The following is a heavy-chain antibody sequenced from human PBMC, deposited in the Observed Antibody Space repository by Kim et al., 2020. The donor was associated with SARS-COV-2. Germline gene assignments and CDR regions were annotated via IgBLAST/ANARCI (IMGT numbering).Heavy chain of an antibody. Sequence: GGSLRLSCAASGFTFSSYSMNWVRQAPGKGLEWVSSISSSSSYTYYADSVKGRFTISRDNSKNSLYLQMNSLRAEDTAVYYCARLRAHIRRGYAAVDWG. D-gene: IGHD1-1*01. CDR1: GFTFSSYS. CDR2: ISSSSSYT. V-gene: IGHV3-21*04. CDR3: ARLRAHIRRGYAAVD. J-gene: IGHJ1*01.